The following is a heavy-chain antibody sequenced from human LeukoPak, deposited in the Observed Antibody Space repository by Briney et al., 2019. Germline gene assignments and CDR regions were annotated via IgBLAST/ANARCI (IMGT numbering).Heavy chain of an antibody. CDR1: GFTFRSYA. CDR3: AKDRPHFDY. Sequence: GGSLRLSCAASGFTFRSYAMSWVRQAPGKGLEWVSAISASGDSTYYADSVKGRFTISRDNSMSTLYLQMNSLRAEDTAVYYCAKDRPHFDYWGQGTLVTVSS. CDR2: ISASGDST. V-gene: IGHV3-23*01. J-gene: IGHJ4*02.